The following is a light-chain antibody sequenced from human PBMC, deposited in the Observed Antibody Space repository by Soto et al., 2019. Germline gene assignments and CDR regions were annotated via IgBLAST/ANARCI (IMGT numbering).Light chain of an antibody. V-gene: IGLV2-14*01. Sequence: QSVLTQPASVSGSPGQSITISCTGTSSYVGGYDFVSWYQHHPGRAPKLIIYEVSSRPSGVSYRFSGSKSGNTASLTISGLQAEDEAEYHCSSYRSDTNQVQFGGGTKLTVL. CDR2: EVS. CDR3: SSYRSDTNQVQ. J-gene: IGLJ2*01. CDR1: SSYVGGYDF.